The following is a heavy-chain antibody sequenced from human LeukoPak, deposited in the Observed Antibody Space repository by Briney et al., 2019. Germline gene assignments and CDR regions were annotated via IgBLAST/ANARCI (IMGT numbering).Heavy chain of an antibody. CDR2: IYYSGST. J-gene: IGHJ4*02. D-gene: IGHD5-24*01. CDR3: ARGPRDGYNPPFDY. Sequence: SETLSLTCTVSGGSISSYYWSWIRQPPGKGLEWIGYIYYSGSTNYNPSLKSRVTISVDTPKNQFSLKLSSVTAADTAVYYCARGPRDGYNPPFDYWGQGTLVTVSS. CDR1: GGSISSYY. V-gene: IGHV4-59*01.